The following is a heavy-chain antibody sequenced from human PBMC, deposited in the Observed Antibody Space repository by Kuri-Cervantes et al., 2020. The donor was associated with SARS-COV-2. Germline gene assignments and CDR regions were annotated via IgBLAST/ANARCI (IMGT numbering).Heavy chain of an antibody. CDR3: ARDPRIAAPRKFWSDYYGMDV. Sequence: ASVKDSCYASGYTSISYGISRVRQAPAQGLEWMGWISAYNGNTNYAQKLQGRVTMTTDTSTSTAYMELRSLRSDDTAVYYCARDPRIAAPRKFWSDYYGMDVWGQGTTVTVSS. D-gene: IGHD6-13*01. J-gene: IGHJ6*02. CDR2: ISAYNGNT. CDR1: GYTSISYG. V-gene: IGHV1-18*01.